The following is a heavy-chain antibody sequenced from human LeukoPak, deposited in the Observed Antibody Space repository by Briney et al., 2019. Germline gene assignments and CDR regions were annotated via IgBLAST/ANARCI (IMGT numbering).Heavy chain of an antibody. CDR2: ISAEGGST. Sequence: GGSLRLSCVASGLNFDDSAMHWVRQAPAKAVAWVSLISAEGGSTFSADSAKSRFSISRDNSKNSLYLQMNSLRSEDTAMYYCAKDSGKFDYWGQGSLVAVPS. CDR3: AKDSGKFDY. V-gene: IGHV3-43*02. CDR1: GLNFDDSA. J-gene: IGHJ4*02.